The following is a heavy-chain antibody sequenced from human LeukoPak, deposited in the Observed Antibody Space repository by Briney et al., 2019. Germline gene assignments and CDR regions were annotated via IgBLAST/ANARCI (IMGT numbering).Heavy chain of an antibody. V-gene: IGHV3-74*01. J-gene: IGHJ4*02. CDR3: VRDSPSGYYTDH. Sequence: GGSLKLSCAASGFTFSVYWMHWVRQAPGKGLVWVSRISNDGSSTTYADSVKGRFTISRDDAKNTVYLQMNSLRAEDTAVYYCVRDSPSGYYTDHWGQGTLVTVSS. CDR2: ISNDGSST. CDR1: GFTFSVYW. D-gene: IGHD3/OR15-3a*01.